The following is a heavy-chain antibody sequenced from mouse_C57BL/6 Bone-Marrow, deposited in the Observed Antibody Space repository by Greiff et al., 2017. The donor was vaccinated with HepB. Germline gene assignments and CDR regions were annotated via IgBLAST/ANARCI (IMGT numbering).Heavy chain of an antibody. J-gene: IGHJ3*01. Sequence: QVQLQQPGAELVKPGASVKLSCKASGYTFTSYWMHWVKQRPGRGLEWTGRIDPNSGGTKYNEKFKSKATLTVDKPSSTAYLQLSSLTSEDSAVYYCARGDPAWFAYWGQGTLVTVSA. CDR1: GYTFTSYW. CDR3: ARGDPAWFAY. V-gene: IGHV1-72*01. D-gene: IGHD3-3*01. CDR2: IDPNSGGT.